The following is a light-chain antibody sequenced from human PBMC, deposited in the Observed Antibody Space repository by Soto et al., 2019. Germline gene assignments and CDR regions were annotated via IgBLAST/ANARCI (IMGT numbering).Light chain of an antibody. CDR3: QSYDSSLSAAVI. CDR2: CNN. CDR1: NSNFGAGYD. V-gene: IGLV1-40*01. J-gene: IGLJ2*01. Sequence: QSVLTQPPSVSGAPGQRVTISCIGSNSNFGAGYDVHWYQQLPGTAPKLLIYCNNHRPSGVPDRFSGSRSGTSASLAITGLQAEDEADYYCQSYDSSLSAAVIFGGGTQLTVL.